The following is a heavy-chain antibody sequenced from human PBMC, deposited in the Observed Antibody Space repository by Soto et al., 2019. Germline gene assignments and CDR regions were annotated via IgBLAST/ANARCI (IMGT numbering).Heavy chain of an antibody. D-gene: IGHD6-13*01. Sequence: ASVKVSCKASGYTFTSYAMHWVRQAPGQRLEWMGWINAGNGNTKYSQKFQGRVTITRDTSASTAYMELSSLRSEDTAVYYCARDPKIAADYYYYYGMDVWGQGTTVTVSS. CDR1: GYTFTSYA. CDR3: ARDPKIAADYYYYYGMDV. V-gene: IGHV1-3*01. CDR2: INAGNGNT. J-gene: IGHJ6*02.